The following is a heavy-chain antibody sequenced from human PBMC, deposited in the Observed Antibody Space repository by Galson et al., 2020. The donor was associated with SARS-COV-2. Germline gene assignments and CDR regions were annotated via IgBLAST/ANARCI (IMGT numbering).Heavy chain of an antibody. CDR3: VRDVSCIYDY. D-gene: IGHD2-2*01. V-gene: IGHV3-74*01. J-gene: IGHJ4*02. CDR2: LHPDGSRS. Sequence: GEYLKLSCVASGLSLTTSWVHWVRQVPGKGLVWVSDLHPDGSRSSYTDSVRGRFTASRDNAKNTVYLEMNSLKVEDTAVYHCVRDVSCIYDYGGQGALVTVSP. CDR1: GLSLTTSW.